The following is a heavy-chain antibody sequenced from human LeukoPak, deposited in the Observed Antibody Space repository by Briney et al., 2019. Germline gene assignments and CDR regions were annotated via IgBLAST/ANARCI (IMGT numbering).Heavy chain of an antibody. CDR2: ITPKSGDT. CDR1: GYTFSDFY. V-gene: IGHV1-2*02. D-gene: IGHD3-3*02. CDR3: ARVRLADERAWAY. Sequence: ASVKVSCKASGYTFSDFYIHWVRQAPGQGLEYVGWITPKSGDTYSPQRFQGRVTMTRDASISSAYMELSSLRSDDTAVYFCARVRLADERAWAYWGQGTLVTVSS. J-gene: IGHJ4*02.